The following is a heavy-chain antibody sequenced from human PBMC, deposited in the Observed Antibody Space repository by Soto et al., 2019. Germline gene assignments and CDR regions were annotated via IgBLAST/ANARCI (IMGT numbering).Heavy chain of an antibody. V-gene: IGHV3-53*04. J-gene: IGHJ4*02. CDR3: ASEYCSSTSCSDY. D-gene: IGHD2-2*01. CDR2: IYSGGST. Sequence: GGSLRLSCAASGFTVSSNYMSWVRQAPGKGLEWVSVIYSGGSTYYADSVKGRFTISRHNSKNTLYLQMNSLRAEDTAVYYCASEYCSSTSCSDYWGQGTLVTVSS. CDR1: GFTVSSNY.